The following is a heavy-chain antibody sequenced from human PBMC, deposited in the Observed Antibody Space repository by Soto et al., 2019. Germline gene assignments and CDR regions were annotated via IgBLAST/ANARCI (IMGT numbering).Heavy chain of an antibody. D-gene: IGHD2-2*01. V-gene: IGHV3-23*01. Sequence: HPGGSLRLSCAASGFTFSSYAMSWVRQAPGKGLEWVSAISGSGGSTYYADSVKGRFTISRDNSKNTLYLQMNSLRAEDTAVYYCAKRGKIVVVPMSPYDYWGQGTLVTVSS. CDR1: GFTFSSYA. CDR2: ISGSGGST. J-gene: IGHJ4*02. CDR3: AKRGKIVVVPMSPYDY.